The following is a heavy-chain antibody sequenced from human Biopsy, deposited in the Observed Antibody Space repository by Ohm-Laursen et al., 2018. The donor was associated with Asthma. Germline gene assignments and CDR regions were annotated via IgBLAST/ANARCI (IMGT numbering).Heavy chain of an antibody. D-gene: IGHD6-6*01. J-gene: IGHJ3*01. CDR1: GDAMSTSGSY. Sequence: GTLSLTCIVSGDAMSTSGSYWGWIRQSPGKGLEWIGSIYYSGRTYYNPPLESRVTISADTSKNHFSLKVTSVTAADTAVYYCARAVSSSSYWYFDLWGQGTVVSVSS. CDR3: ARAVSSSSYWYFDL. CDR2: IYYSGRT. V-gene: IGHV4-39*02.